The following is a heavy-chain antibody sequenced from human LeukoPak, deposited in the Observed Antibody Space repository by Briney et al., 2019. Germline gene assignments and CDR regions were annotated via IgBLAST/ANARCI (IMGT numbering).Heavy chain of an antibody. Sequence: SETLSLTCTVSGDSISSYSWSWVRQPAGKGLEWIGRIYASGYTDYDPSLRGRVTMSVDTSKNQFSLKLTSVTAADTSVFFCARNHIVTGTYFDSWGPGTLVTVSS. CDR2: IYASGYT. V-gene: IGHV4-4*07. CDR1: GDSISSYS. J-gene: IGHJ4*02. D-gene: IGHD2-21*01. CDR3: ARNHIVTGTYFDS.